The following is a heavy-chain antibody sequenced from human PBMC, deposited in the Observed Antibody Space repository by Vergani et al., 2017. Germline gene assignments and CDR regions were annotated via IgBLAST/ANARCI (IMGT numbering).Heavy chain of an antibody. CDR1: GFTFSTYA. CDR3: VKDAGSYENFFDS. J-gene: IGHJ4*02. CDR2: LTGGGGST. D-gene: IGHD1-26*01. V-gene: IGHV3-23*01. Sequence: EVQLLESGGSLKQPGGSVRLSCAASGFTFSTYAMHGVRQAPRKGLEWVSALTGGGGSTYYADSFKGRFIISRDNSRDTLYLQMNSLRPDDTATYYCVKDAGSYENFFDSWGQGTLVTVSS.